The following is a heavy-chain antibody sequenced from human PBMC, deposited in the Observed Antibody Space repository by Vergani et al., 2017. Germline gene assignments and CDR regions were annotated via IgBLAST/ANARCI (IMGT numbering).Heavy chain of an antibody. CDR3: AKGNYYDSSGYYYPDY. D-gene: IGHD3-22*01. V-gene: IGHV3-23*04. J-gene: IGHJ4*02. CDR2: ISGSGGST. Sequence: EVQLVESGGGLVKPGGSLRLSCAASGFTFSSYAMSWVRQAPGKGLEWVSAISGSGGSTYYADSVKGRFTISRDNSKNTLYLQMNSLRAEDTAVYYCAKGNYYDSSGYYYPDYWGQGTLVTVSS. CDR1: GFTFSSYA.